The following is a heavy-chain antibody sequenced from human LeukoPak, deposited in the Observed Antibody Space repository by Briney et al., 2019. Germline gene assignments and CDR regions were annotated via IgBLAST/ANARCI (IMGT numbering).Heavy chain of an antibody. CDR3: ASGPMVRGVVRYYYYMDV. CDR1: GGTFSSYA. V-gene: IGHV1-69*05. Sequence: GASVKVSCKASGGTFSSYAISWVRQAPGQGLEWMGRIIPIFGTANYAQKFQGRVTITTDESTSKAYMELSSLRSEDTAVYYCASGPMVRGVVRYYYYMDVWGKGTTVTVSS. D-gene: IGHD3-10*01. CDR2: IIPIFGTA. J-gene: IGHJ6*03.